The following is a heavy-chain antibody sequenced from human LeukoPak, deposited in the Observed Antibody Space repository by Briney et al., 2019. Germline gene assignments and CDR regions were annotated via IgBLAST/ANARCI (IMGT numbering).Heavy chain of an antibody. V-gene: IGHV4-30-4*08. Sequence: PSQTLSLTCTVSGGSISSGDYYWSWIRQPPGKGPEWIGEINDRGTTNHNPSLKSRVTILVDTSKNQFSLRLSSVTAADTAVYYCARGFRGNSRGSFDIWGQGTMVTVSS. CDR3: ARGFRGNSRGSFDI. CDR1: GGSISSGDYY. CDR2: INDRGTT. D-gene: IGHD4-23*01. J-gene: IGHJ3*02.